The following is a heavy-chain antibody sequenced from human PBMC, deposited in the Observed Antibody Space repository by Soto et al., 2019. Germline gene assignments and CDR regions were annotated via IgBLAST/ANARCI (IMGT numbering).Heavy chain of an antibody. CDR1: GGTFSSYA. V-gene: IGHV1-69*13. CDR3: ARGKQLEVYYGMDV. D-gene: IGHD5-18*01. J-gene: IGHJ6*02. Sequence: GASVKVSCKASGGTFSSYAISWVRQAPGQGLEWMGGIIPIFGTANYAQKFQGRVTITADEFTSTAYMELSSLRSEGTAVYYCARGKQLEVYYGMDVWGQGTTVTVSS. CDR2: IIPIFGTA.